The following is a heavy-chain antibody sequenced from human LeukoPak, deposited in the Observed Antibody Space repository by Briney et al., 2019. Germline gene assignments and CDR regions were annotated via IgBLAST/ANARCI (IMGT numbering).Heavy chain of an antibody. D-gene: IGHD3-16*01. CDR2: INWNCGSP. J-gene: IGHJ6*03. CDR3: ARPFDYYTDV. V-gene: IGHV3-20*04. Sequence: PGGSLRLSCAASVFIFDDYGMSWVRQAPGKGRECVPGINWNCGSPGYADSVKGRFTIYRDNAKNSLDVQVTSLRAEDTALYYCARPFDYYTDVWGKGTTVTVSS. CDR1: VFIFDDYG.